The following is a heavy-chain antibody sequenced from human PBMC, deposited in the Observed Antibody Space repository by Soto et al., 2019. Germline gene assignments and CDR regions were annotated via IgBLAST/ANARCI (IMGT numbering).Heavy chain of an antibody. CDR3: ARSTVDFWSGYPLSQFDP. V-gene: IGHV3-48*01. CDR2: ISSSSSTI. Sequence: PGGSLRLSCAASGFTFSSYSMNWVRQAPGKGLEWVSYISSSSSTIYYADSVKGRFTISRDNAKNSLYLQMNSLRAEDTAVYYCARSTVDFWSGYPLSQFDPWGQGTLVTVSS. CDR1: GFTFSSYS. D-gene: IGHD3-3*01. J-gene: IGHJ5*02.